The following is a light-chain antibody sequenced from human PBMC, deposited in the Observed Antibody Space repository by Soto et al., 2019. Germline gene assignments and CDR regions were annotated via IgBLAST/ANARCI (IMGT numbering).Light chain of an antibody. Sequence: DIVMSQSPDSLAVSLGERATINCKSSQSILHSSTNRNYLAWYQQKPGQPLRLLFYWASTRASGVPDRFIASGSATDFTLTISTLQAEDVAVYHCQQYYRTPPTFGQGTKVEIK. CDR1: QSILHSSTNRNY. CDR2: WAS. J-gene: IGKJ1*01. V-gene: IGKV4-1*01. CDR3: QQYYRTPPT.